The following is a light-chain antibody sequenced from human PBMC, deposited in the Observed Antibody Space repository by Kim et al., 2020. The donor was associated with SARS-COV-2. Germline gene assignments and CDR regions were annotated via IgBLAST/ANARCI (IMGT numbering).Light chain of an antibody. CDR2: HVS. Sequence: GQSITISCTGTSSAMGAYNYVSWCQQHPGKAPKLLIFHVSKRPSGVSSRFSGSKSANTASLTISGLQAEDEADYYCSSFTTSDAWVFGGGTKVTVL. V-gene: IGLV2-14*04. CDR1: SSAMGAYNY. CDR3: SSFTTSDAWV. J-gene: IGLJ3*02.